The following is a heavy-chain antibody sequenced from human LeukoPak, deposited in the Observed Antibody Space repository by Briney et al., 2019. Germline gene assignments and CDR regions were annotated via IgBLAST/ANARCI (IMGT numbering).Heavy chain of an antibody. CDR1: GFTFSTYG. CDR2: IWYDGSNK. V-gene: IGHV3-33*01. CDR3: ARDQGLLWFGNDAFDI. D-gene: IGHD3-10*01. Sequence: PGGSLRLSCAASGFTFSTYGMHWVRQAPGKGLEWVAVIWYDGSNKYYADSVKGRFTISRDNSKNTLYLQMNSLRAEDTAVYYCARDQGLLWFGNDAFDIWGQGTMVTVSS. J-gene: IGHJ3*02.